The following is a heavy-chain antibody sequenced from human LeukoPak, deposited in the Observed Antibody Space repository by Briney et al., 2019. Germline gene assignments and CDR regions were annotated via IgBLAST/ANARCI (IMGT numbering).Heavy chain of an antibody. CDR1: GFILRRYG. CDR2: NRGSCVTT. Sequence: GGSLSLSRAASGFILRRYGMSWVRQPRGKGLEGVSANRGSCVTTYYADSVKGRFTISRDNSRTTLYLLMNSLRAEDTAVYYCAKDAAANVDYPYYFDYWGQGALVTVSS. CDR3: AKDAAANVDYPYYFDY. J-gene: IGHJ4*02. D-gene: IGHD4-11*01. V-gene: IGHV3-23*01.